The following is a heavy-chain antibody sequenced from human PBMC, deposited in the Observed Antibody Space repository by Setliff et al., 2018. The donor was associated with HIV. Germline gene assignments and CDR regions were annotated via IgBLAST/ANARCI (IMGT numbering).Heavy chain of an antibody. CDR1: GYIFTSYL. CDR3: ARMGSGWFIRLDP. CDR2: ISASNGDT. D-gene: IGHD6-19*01. Sequence: GASVKVSCKASGYIFTSYLISWVRQAPGHGLEWMGWISASNGDTNYAQKFQGRVTMTTDTSTTTAYMELKSLRSDDTAVYYCARMGSGWFIRLDPWGQGSLVTVSS. J-gene: IGHJ5*02. V-gene: IGHV1-18*01.